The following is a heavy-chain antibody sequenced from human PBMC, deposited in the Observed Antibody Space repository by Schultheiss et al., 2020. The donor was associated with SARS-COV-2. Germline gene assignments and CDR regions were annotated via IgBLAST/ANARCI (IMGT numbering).Heavy chain of an antibody. CDR1: EFSFTSYW. Sequence: GGSLRLSCKGSEFSFTSYWIAWVRQMPGKGLEWMGIIYPADSDTRYSPSFQGQVSISADKSISTAYLQWTSLKASDTAMYYCARCRYCTSTRNYFDYWGQGTLVTVSS. D-gene: IGHD2-2*01. CDR3: ARCRYCTSTRNYFDY. J-gene: IGHJ4*02. CDR2: IYPADSDT. V-gene: IGHV5-51*01.